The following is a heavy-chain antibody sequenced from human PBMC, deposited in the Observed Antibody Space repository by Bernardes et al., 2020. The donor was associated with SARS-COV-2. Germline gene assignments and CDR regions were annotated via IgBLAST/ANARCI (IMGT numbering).Heavy chain of an antibody. CDR3: ALPPTNYDRYGMDV. D-gene: IGHD3-22*01. V-gene: IGHV1-2*02. CDR2: INPNSGGT. J-gene: IGHJ6*02. CDR1: GYTFTGYY. Sequence: ASLKVYCKASGYTFTGYYMHWVRQAPGQGLEWMGWINPNSGGTNYAQRFQGRVTMTRDTSISTAYMELSRLRSDDTAVYYCALPPTNYDRYGMDVWGQGTTVTVSS.